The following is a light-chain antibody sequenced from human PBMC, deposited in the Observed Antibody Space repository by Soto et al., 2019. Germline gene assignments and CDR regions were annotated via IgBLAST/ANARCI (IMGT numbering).Light chain of an antibody. CDR1: QSISSSS. CDR3: QQYGSSPFT. CDR2: GAS. Sequence: EIVLTQSPGTLYLSPGERVTLSCRASQSISSSSLAWYQHKPGQAPRLLIYGASSRATGIPDRFSGSGSGTDFTLTISRLEPEDFAVFYCQQYGSSPFTFGPGTKLDIK. J-gene: IGKJ3*01. V-gene: IGKV3-20*01.